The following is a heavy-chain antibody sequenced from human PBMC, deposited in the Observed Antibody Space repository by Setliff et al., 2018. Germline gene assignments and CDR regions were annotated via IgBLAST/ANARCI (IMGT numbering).Heavy chain of an antibody. CDR1: GYSFTSYW. Sequence: RGESLKISCKGSGYSFTSYWIGWVRQMPGKGLEWMGIIYPGDSDTRYSPSFQGQVTISADKSISTAYLQWSSLKASDTAMYYCARHEFTYYYDSSGYFRPRGAFDIWGQGTMVTVSS. CDR3: ARHEFTYYYDSSGYFRPRGAFDI. V-gene: IGHV5-51*01. CDR2: IYPGDSDT. J-gene: IGHJ3*02. D-gene: IGHD3-22*01.